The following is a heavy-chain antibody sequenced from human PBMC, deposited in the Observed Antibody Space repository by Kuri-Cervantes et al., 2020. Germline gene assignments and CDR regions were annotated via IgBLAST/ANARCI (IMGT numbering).Heavy chain of an antibody. V-gene: IGHV3-23*01. Sequence: GESLKISCAASGFTFSDYYMSWIRQAPGKGLEWVSAISGSGGSTYYADPVKGRFTISRDNSKNTLYLQMNRLRAEDTAVYYCAKATNYGDQHFDYWGQGTLVTVSS. CDR1: GFTFSDYY. CDR2: ISGSGGST. CDR3: AKATNYGDQHFDY. J-gene: IGHJ4*02. D-gene: IGHD4-17*01.